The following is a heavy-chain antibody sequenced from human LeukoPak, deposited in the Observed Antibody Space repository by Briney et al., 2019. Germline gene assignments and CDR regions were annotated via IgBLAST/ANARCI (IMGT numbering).Heavy chain of an antibody. CDR3: ARRSYYYDSSGYPDYWFDP. Sequence: ASVKVSCKASGYTFTGYGISWVRQAPGQGLEWMGIINPSGGSTSYAQKFQGRVTMTRDTSTSTVYMELSSLRSEDTAVYYCARRSYYYDSSGYPDYWFDPWGRGTLVTVSS. CDR1: GYTFTGYG. J-gene: IGHJ5*02. D-gene: IGHD3-22*01. CDR2: INPSGGST. V-gene: IGHV1-46*01.